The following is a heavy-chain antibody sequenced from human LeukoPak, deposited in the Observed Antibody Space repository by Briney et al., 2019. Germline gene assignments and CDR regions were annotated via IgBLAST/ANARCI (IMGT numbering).Heavy chain of an antibody. CDR3: ARVPYCSSSSCYSWFDP. CDR1: GFTFSNFW. V-gene: IGHV3-74*01. J-gene: IGHJ5*02. D-gene: IGHD2-2*01. CDR2: INSDGSST. Sequence: GGSLRLSCAASGFTFSNFWMHWVRQAPGKGLVWVSRINSDGSSTNYADSVKGRFTISRDNAKNTLHLQMNSLRAEDTAVYYCARVPYCSSSSCYSWFDPWGQGTLVTVSS.